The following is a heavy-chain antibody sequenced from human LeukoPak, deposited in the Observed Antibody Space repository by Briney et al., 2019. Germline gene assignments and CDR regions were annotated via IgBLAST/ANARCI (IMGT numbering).Heavy chain of an antibody. V-gene: IGHV1-18*04. Sequence: GASVKVSCKTSGYNFKTSGITWVRQAPGQGLEWMGWISAQTGERHYAEKLQSRVTMTTDTSRSTGYMELKSLTSDDTAVYYCAREVWSRDIGSLFDYWGRGTLVIVSS. CDR3: AREVWSRDIGSLFDY. CDR1: GYNFKTSG. D-gene: IGHD1-26*01. J-gene: IGHJ4*02. CDR2: ISAQTGER.